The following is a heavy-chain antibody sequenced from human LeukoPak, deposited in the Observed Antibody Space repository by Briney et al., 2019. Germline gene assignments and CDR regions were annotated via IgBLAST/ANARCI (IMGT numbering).Heavy chain of an antibody. CDR2: IYYSGTT. Sequence: RPSETLSLTCTVSGYSISSGYYWGWIRQPPGKGLEWIGTIYYSGTTYYNPSLKSRVTISLDTSKNQFSLKLSSVTAADTAIYYCARDFSSSSTVYYYYYMDVWGKGTTVTVSS. D-gene: IGHD6-6*01. J-gene: IGHJ6*03. CDR3: ARDFSSSSTVYYYYYMDV. V-gene: IGHV4-38-2*02. CDR1: GYSISSGYY.